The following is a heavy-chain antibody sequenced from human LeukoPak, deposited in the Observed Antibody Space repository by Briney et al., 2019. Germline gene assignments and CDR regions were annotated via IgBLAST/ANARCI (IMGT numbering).Heavy chain of an antibody. Sequence: GESLKISCKGSGHSFTSYWIGWVRQMPGKGLEWMGIIYPGDSDTRYSPSFQGQVTISADKSISTAYLQWSSLKASDTAMYYCATTYCGGDCYSDAFDIWGQGTMVTVSS. CDR3: ATTYCGGDCYSDAFDI. D-gene: IGHD2-21*02. CDR2: IYPGDSDT. V-gene: IGHV5-51*01. J-gene: IGHJ3*02. CDR1: GHSFTSYW.